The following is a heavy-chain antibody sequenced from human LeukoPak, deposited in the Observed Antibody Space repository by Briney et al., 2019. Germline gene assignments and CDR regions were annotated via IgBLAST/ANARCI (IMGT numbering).Heavy chain of an antibody. D-gene: IGHD3-22*01. CDR1: GFNLSKFR. J-gene: IGHJ4*02. CDR2: ICSSSNYI. CDR3: ARVAYYYESSDYSHFDY. V-gene: IGHV3-21*01. Sequence: GGSLRLSCAASGFNLSKFRMNWVRQAPGKGVEWGSSICSSSNYIYYADSVRGRFTISRDNAKNSVFLQMNSLRAEDTAVYYCARVAYYYESSDYSHFDYWGQGTLVTVSS.